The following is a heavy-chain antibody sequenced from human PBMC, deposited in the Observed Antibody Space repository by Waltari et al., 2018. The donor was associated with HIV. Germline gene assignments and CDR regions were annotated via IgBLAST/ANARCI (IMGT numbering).Heavy chain of an antibody. CDR3: ARGQDYDFWSGYYYDY. D-gene: IGHD3-3*01. Sequence: QVQLQQWGAGLLKPSETLSLTCAVSGGSFSGYYWRWIRQPPGKGLEWIGEINHSGSTNYNPSLKSRVTISVDTSKNQFSLKLSSVTAADTAVYYCARGQDYDFWSGYYYDYWGQGTLVTVSS. CDR2: INHSGST. CDR1: GGSFSGYY. J-gene: IGHJ4*02. V-gene: IGHV4-34*01.